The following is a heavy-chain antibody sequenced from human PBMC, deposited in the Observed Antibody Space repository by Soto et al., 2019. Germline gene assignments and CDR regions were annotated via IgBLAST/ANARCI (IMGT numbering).Heavy chain of an antibody. CDR1: GFTFSSYA. J-gene: IGHJ6*02. CDR3: ARGLGDSNYPLGYYYYGMDV. CDR2: ISYDGSNK. Sequence: GGSLRLSCAASGFTFSSYAMHWVRQAPGKGLEWVAVISYDGSNKYYADSVKGRFTISRDNSKNTLYLQMNSLRAEDTAVYYCARGLGDSNYPLGYYYYGMDVWGQGTTVTVSS. V-gene: IGHV3-30-3*01. D-gene: IGHD4-4*01.